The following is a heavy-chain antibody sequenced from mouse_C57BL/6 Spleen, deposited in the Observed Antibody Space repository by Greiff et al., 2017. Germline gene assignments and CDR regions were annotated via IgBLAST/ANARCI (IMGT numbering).Heavy chain of an antibody. D-gene: IGHD2-5*01. CDR2: IHPNSGST. CDR1: GYTFTSYW. J-gene: IGHJ2*01. Sequence: VQLQQPGAELVKPGASVKLSCKASGYTFTSYWMHWVKQRPGQGLEWIGMIHPNSGSTNYNEKFKSKATLTVDKSSSTAYMQLSSLTSEDSAVYYCASDYSNYDYFDYWGQGTTLTVSS. CDR3: ASDYSNYDYFDY. V-gene: IGHV1-64*01.